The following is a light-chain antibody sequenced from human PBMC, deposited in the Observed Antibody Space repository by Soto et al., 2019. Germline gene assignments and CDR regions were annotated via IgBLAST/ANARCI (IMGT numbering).Light chain of an antibody. J-gene: IGLJ2*01. CDR1: SSDVGTYNY. CDR3: CSYAGSYTLL. CDR2: DVG. V-gene: IGLV2-11*01. Sequence: QSVLTQPRSVSGSPGQSVTISCTVTSSDVGTYNYVSWYQHHPGKAPKLMLYDVGKRPSGVPDRFSGSKSGNTASLTISGLQAEDESDYYWCSYAGSYTLLFGGGTKVTVL.